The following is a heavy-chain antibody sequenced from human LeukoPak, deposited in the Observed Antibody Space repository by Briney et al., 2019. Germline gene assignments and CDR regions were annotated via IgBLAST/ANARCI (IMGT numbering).Heavy chain of an antibody. J-gene: IGHJ5*02. CDR2: IAYDGGNK. Sequence: PGGSLRLSCAASGFTFSSYAIHWVRQAPGKGLEWVAVIAYDGGNKYYADSVESRFTISRDNSKNTLFLQMNSLRAEDTAVYYCARDSSPWYYYDRSGSNGFDPWGQGTLVTVS. CDR3: ARDSSPWYYYDRSGSNGFDP. CDR1: GFTFSSYA. V-gene: IGHV3-30-3*01. D-gene: IGHD3-22*01.